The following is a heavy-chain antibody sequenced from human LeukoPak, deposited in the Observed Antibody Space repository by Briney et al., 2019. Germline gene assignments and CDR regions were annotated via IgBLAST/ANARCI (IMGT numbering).Heavy chain of an antibody. CDR1: GFTFSTYS. J-gene: IGHJ4*02. CDR2: ISSSSSYI. V-gene: IGHV3-21*01. CDR3: ARDGAVTNGRYFDY. Sequence: GGSLRLSCVDSGFTFSTYSMNWVRQAPGKGLEWVSSISSSSSYIYYGDSVKGRFTISRDNAKNSLYLQMSSLRAEDTAVYYCARDGAVTNGRYFDYWGQGTLVTVSS. D-gene: IGHD4-17*01.